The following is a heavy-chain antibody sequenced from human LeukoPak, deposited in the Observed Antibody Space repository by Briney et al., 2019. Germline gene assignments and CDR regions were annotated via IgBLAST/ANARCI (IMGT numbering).Heavy chain of an antibody. D-gene: IGHD3-9*01. Sequence: PGGSLRLSCAANEFTLITYWMSSVHQAPGKGLECVAYIKQDGNEKSYMDSVKGRFTIPRDNAKNSLYLQMNSLRAEDTAVYYCARKRAWLDYWGQGALVTVSS. J-gene: IGHJ4*02. V-gene: IGHV3-7*04. CDR2: IKQDGNEK. CDR3: ARKRAWLDY. CDR1: EFTLITYW.